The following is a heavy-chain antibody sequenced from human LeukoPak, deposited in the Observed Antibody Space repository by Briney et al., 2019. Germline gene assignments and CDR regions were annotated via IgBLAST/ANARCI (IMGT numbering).Heavy chain of an antibody. V-gene: IGHV1-18*01. CDR1: GYTFTSYG. CDR3: ANDAHGYSSSWPFDY. Sequence: GASVKVSCKASGYTFTSYGISWVRQAPGQGLEWMGWISAYNGNTNCAQKLQGRVTMTTDTSTSTAYMELRSLRSDDTAVYYCANDAHGYSSSWPFDYWGQGTLVTVSS. D-gene: IGHD6-13*01. CDR2: ISAYNGNT. J-gene: IGHJ4*02.